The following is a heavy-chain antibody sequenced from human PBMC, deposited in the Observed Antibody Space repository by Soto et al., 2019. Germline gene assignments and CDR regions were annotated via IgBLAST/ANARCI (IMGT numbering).Heavy chain of an antibody. V-gene: IGHV1-2*02. J-gene: IGHJ4*02. CDR1: GYTFIGYY. Sequence: QVQLVQSGAEVKKSGASVKVSCKASGYTFIGYYIHWVRQAPGQGLEWMGEISPNSGGTKYAQKFQGRVTMTRDTSISTVYMELSNLSPDDTAVYYCGRGRSGELVVFYWGQGTLVTVYS. CDR2: ISPNSGGT. CDR3: GRGRSGELVVFY. D-gene: IGHD1-7*01.